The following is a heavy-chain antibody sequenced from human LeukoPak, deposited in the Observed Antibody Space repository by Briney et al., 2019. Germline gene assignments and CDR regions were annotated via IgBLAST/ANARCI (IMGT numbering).Heavy chain of an antibody. V-gene: IGHV4-4*07. Sequence: SETLSLTCTVSGGSISSYYWSWIRRPAGKGLEWIGRIYTSGSTNYNPSLKSRVTMSVDTSKNQFSLKLSSVTAADTAVYYCARSKRMAGYYTNWGQGTLVTVSS. J-gene: IGHJ4*02. CDR2: IYTSGST. CDR1: GGSISSYY. D-gene: IGHD3-3*01. CDR3: ARSKRMAGYYTN.